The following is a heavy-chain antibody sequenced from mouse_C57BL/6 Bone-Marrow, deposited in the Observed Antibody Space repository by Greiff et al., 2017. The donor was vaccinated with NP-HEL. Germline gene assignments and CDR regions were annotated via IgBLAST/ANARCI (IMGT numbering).Heavy chain of an antibody. J-gene: IGHJ4*01. D-gene: IGHD2-4*01. CDR2: IDPETGGT. CDR1: GYTFTDYE. CDR3: TRLVITCAIDY. Sequence: VQLQQSGAELVRPGASVTLSCKASGYTFTDYEMHWVKQTPVQGLEWIGAIDPETGGTAYNQTFKGKAILTADKTSSTAYMELRSLTSEDSAVYYCTRLVITCAIDYWGQGTSVTVSS. V-gene: IGHV1-15*01.